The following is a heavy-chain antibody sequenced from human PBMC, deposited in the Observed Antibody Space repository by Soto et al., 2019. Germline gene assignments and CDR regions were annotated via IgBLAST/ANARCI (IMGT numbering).Heavy chain of an antibody. Sequence: ASVKVSCKASGYTFTSYDINWVRQATGQGLEWMGWMNPNSGNTGHAQKFQGRVTMTRNTSISTAYMELSSRRSEDTAVYYCASTSLWFGELSLGPWGQGTLVTVSS. V-gene: IGHV1-8*01. J-gene: IGHJ5*02. CDR3: ASTSLWFGELSLGP. CDR2: MNPNSGNT. CDR1: GYTFTSYD. D-gene: IGHD3-10*01.